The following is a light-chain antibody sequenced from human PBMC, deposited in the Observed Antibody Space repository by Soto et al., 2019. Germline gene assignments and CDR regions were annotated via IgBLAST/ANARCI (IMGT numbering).Light chain of an antibody. CDR2: EVR. V-gene: IGLV2-14*01. J-gene: IGLJ1*01. Sequence: QSALTQPPSVSGSPGQSITISCTGTTSDVAGYDYVSWYQQHPGQAPKLLIYEVRNRPSGAPHRFSGSKSGNTGSLSTSRLQAENVAEYSCYTFSTGTALYVFGTGTKVPVL. CDR1: TSDVAGYDY. CDR3: YTFSTGTALYV.